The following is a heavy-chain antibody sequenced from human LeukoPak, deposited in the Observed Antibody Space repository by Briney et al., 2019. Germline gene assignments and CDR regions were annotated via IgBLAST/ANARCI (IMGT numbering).Heavy chain of an antibody. D-gene: IGHD2-2*03. CDR1: GFTFSDYY. V-gene: IGHV3-11*05. CDR2: ISSSSSYT. Sequence: GGSLGLSCAASGFTFSDYYMSWIRQAPGKGLEWVSYISSSSSYTNYADSVKGRFTISRDNAKNSLYLQMNSLRAEDTAVYYCARANTLDIVVVPAALDPWGQGTLVTVSS. CDR3: ARANTLDIVVVPAALDP. J-gene: IGHJ5*02.